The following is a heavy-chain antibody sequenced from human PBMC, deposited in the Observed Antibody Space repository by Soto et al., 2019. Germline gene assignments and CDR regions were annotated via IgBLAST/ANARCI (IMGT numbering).Heavy chain of an antibody. CDR3: ARIDTMVRGEAFDI. J-gene: IGHJ3*02. D-gene: IGHD3-10*01. Sequence: GGSLRLSCAASGFTFSSYSMNWVRQAPGKGLEWVSSISSSSSYIYYADSVKGRFTISRDNAKNSLYLQMNSLRAEDTDVYYCARIDTMVRGEAFDIWGQGTMVTVSS. V-gene: IGHV3-21*01. CDR1: GFTFSSYS. CDR2: ISSSSSYI.